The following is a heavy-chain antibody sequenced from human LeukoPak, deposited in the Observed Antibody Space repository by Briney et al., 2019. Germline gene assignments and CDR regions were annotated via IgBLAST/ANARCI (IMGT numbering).Heavy chain of an antibody. CDR3: ARNGDYGGNNWFDP. CDR2: INWNGGST. CDR1: GFTFDDYG. Sequence: GGSLRLSCAASGFTFDDYGMSWVRQAPGKGLEWVSGINWNGGSTGYADSVKGRFTISRDNAKNSLYLQMNSLRAEDTALYYCARNGDYGGNNWFDPWGQGTLVTVSS. J-gene: IGHJ5*02. D-gene: IGHD4-17*01. V-gene: IGHV3-20*04.